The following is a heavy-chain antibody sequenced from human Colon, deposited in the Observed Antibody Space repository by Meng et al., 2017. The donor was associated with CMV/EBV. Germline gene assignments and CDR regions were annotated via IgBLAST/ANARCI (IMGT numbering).Heavy chain of an antibody. V-gene: IGHV3-21*01. CDR1: GFTSSSYS. D-gene: IGHD2-2*02. CDR2: ISSSSSYI. J-gene: IGHJ6*02. Sequence: GESLKISCAASGFTSSSYSMNWVRQAPGKGLEWVSSISSSSSYIYYADSVKGRFTISRDNAKNSLYLQMNSLRAEDTAVYYCARVQYCSSTSCYTCDAWGQGTTVTVSS. CDR3: ARVQYCSSTSCYTCDA.